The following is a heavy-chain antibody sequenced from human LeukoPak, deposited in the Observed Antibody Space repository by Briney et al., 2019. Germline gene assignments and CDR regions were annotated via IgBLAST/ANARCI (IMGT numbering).Heavy chain of an antibody. CDR1: GFTFSNYA. D-gene: IGHD5-18*01. CDR3: AKDLVDTYYYYMDV. J-gene: IGHJ6*03. CDR2: ISSSGGST. V-gene: IGHV3-23*01. Sequence: GGSLRLSCAASGFTFSNYAMSWVRQAPGKGLEWVSAISSSGGSTYYADSVKGRFTISRDNSKNTLYLQMNSLRAEDTAVYYCAKDLVDTYYYYMDVWGKGTTVTVSS.